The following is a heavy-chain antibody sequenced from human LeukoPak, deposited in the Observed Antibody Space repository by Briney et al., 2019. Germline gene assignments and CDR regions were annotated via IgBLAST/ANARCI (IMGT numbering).Heavy chain of an antibody. D-gene: IGHD2-2*01. Sequence: GGSLRLSCAASGFTFSSYAMSWVRQAPGKGLEWVSAISGSGGSTYYADSVKGRFTISRDNSKNTLYLQMNSLRAEDTAVYYCARGRGYCSSTSCYDGPANDYWGQGTLVTVSS. CDR1: GFTFSSYA. J-gene: IGHJ4*02. V-gene: IGHV3-23*01. CDR2: ISGSGGST. CDR3: ARGRGYCSSTSCYDGPANDY.